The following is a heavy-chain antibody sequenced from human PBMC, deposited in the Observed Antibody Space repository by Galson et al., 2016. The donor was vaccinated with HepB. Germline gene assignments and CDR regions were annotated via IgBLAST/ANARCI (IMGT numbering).Heavy chain of an antibody. D-gene: IGHD5-18*01. V-gene: IGHV5-10-1*01. J-gene: IGHJ4*02. CDR2: IDPSGSYT. Sequence: QSGAEVKKPGESLRISCRGSGYRFTDYWITWVRQMPGKGLEWLGTIDPSGSYTNYNPSFQGHVTISADKSISTAYLQCSSLKASDTAMYYCARHYNYGHAYWGQGALVTVSS. CDR1: GYRFTDYW. CDR3: ARHYNYGHAY.